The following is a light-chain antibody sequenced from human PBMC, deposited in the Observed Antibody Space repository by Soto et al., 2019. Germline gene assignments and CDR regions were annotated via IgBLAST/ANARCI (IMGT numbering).Light chain of an antibody. V-gene: IGKV3-20*01. Sequence: EIVLKQSPGSLSLSPGERATLSCRASQSVRSSYIGWYQQKPGQAPRLLIYAASSRATGIPDRFSGSGSGTDFTLTISRLEPEDFAIYYCQQYGSSPPWTFGQGTKVDIK. J-gene: IGKJ1*01. CDR2: AAS. CDR3: QQYGSSPPWT. CDR1: QSVRSSY.